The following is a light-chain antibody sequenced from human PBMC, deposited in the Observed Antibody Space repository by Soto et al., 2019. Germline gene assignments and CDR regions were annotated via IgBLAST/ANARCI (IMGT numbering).Light chain of an antibody. Sequence: QSALTQPASVSGSPGQSIAISCTGTSSDVGGYNYVAWYQQYAGKAPKLMIFDVSNRPSGVSSRFSGSKSGNTASLTISGLQAEDEADYCCSSYTSSSTRIFGGGTKLTVL. V-gene: IGLV2-14*03. CDR1: SSDVGGYNY. J-gene: IGLJ2*01. CDR2: DVS. CDR3: SSYTSSSTRI.